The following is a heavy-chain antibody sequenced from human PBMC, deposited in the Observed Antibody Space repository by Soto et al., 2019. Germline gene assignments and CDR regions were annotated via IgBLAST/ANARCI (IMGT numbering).Heavy chain of an antibody. Sequence: QVQLQQWGAGLLKPSETLSLTCAVYGGSFSGYYWSWIRQPPGKGLEWIGEINHSGSTNYNPSLKSRVTISVDTSKNQFSLKLSSVTAADTAVYYCVRGKRWLQLIRSPFYWYFDLWGRGTLVTVSS. CDR3: VRGKRWLQLIRSPFYWYFDL. CDR2: INHSGST. J-gene: IGHJ2*01. V-gene: IGHV4-34*01. CDR1: GGSFSGYY. D-gene: IGHD5-12*01.